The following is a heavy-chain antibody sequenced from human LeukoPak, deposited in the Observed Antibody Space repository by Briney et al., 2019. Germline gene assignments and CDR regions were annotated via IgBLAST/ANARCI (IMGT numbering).Heavy chain of an antibody. CDR2: ISAYNGNT. D-gene: IGHD3-22*01. CDR3: ARDRDSSGYYYVSDTFDI. Sequence: VASVKVSCKASGYTFTSYGISWVRQAPGQGLEWMGWISAYNGNTNYAQKLQGRVTMTTDASTSTAYMELRSLRSDDTAVYYCARDRDSSGYYYVSDTFDIWGQGTMVTVSS. V-gene: IGHV1-18*01. CDR1: GYTFTSYG. J-gene: IGHJ3*02.